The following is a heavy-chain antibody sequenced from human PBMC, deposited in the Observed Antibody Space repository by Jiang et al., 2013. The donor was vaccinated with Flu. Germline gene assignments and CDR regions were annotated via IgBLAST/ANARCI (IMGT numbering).Heavy chain of an antibody. Sequence: EVKKPGESLKISCKGSGYSFSSYWIGWVRQMPGKGLEWMGIMYPGDSNSRYSPSFQGQVTISADKSISTAYLQWSSLKASDTAMYYCARRAYSSSWYDAFDMWGQGTMVTVSS. V-gene: IGHV5-51*01. CDR1: GYSFSSYW. CDR2: MYPGDSNS. CDR3: ARRAYSSSWYDAFDM. D-gene: IGHD6-13*01. J-gene: IGHJ3*02.